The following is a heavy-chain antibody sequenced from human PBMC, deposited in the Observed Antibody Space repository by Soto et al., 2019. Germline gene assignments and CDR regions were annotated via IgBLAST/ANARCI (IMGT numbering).Heavy chain of an antibody. Sequence: SETLSLTCAVYGGSFSGYYWSWIRQPPGKGLEWIGEINHSGSTNYNPSLKSRVTISVDTSKNQFSLKLSSVTAADTAVYYCADALTRLYYFDYWGQGTLVTVYS. CDR2: INHSGST. V-gene: IGHV4-34*01. CDR3: ADALTRLYYFDY. J-gene: IGHJ4*02. CDR1: GGSFSGYY. D-gene: IGHD7-27*01.